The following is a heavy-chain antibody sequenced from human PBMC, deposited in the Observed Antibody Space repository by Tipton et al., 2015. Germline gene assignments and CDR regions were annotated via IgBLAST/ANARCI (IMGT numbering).Heavy chain of an antibody. Sequence: SLRLSCAASGFTFHTYSMNWVRQAPGKGLEWVSSISSSSYIFYADSVKGRFTISRDNAKNSLYLQMNSLRAEDTAVYYCARDVYYYDSSGYYPGFDYWGQGTLVTVSS. J-gene: IGHJ4*02. D-gene: IGHD3-22*01. V-gene: IGHV3-21*01. CDR2: ISSSSYI. CDR3: ARDVYYYDSSGYYPGFDY. CDR1: GFTFHTYS.